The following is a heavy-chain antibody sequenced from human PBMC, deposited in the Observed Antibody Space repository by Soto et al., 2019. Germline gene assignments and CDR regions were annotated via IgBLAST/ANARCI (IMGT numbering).Heavy chain of an antibody. CDR3: PRCLLASCGPDCYPLDV. CDR2: MYNTGST. D-gene: IGHD2-21*02. V-gene: IGHV4-59*01. J-gene: IGHJ6*02. Sequence: PSETLSLTCTVSGGSISRYYWSWIRQPPGKGLEWIGYMYNTGSTVYNPPFKSRVTISVDTSKNQFSLKLNSVTAADTALYYCPRCLLASCGPDCYPLDVWGQGTTVTVSS. CDR1: GGSISRYY.